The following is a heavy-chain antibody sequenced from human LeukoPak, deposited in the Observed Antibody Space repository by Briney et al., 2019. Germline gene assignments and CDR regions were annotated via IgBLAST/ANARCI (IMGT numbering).Heavy chain of an antibody. D-gene: IGHD6-19*01. CDR1: GFTFSSYS. V-gene: IGHV3-48*04. J-gene: IGHJ3*02. CDR2: ISSSSSTI. Sequence: PGGSLRLSCAASGFTFSSYSMNWVRQAPGKGLEWVSYISSSSSTIYYADSVKGRFTISRDNAKNSLYLQMNSLRAEDTAVYYCAKGYSSGWYGDAFDIWGQGTMVTVSS. CDR3: AKGYSSGWYGDAFDI.